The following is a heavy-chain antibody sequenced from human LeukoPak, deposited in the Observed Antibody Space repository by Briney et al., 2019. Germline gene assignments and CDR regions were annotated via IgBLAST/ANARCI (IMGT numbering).Heavy chain of an antibody. CDR3: AKAIRDGYSNFDY. Sequence: GGSLRLSCAASGFTFSSYGMHWVRQAPGKGLEWVALIWYDGSNKYYADSVKGRLTISRDNSKNTLYLQMNSLRAEDTAVYYCAKAIRDGYSNFDYWGQGTLVTVSS. D-gene: IGHD5-24*01. CDR1: GFTFSSYG. J-gene: IGHJ4*02. V-gene: IGHV3-33*06. CDR2: IWYDGSNK.